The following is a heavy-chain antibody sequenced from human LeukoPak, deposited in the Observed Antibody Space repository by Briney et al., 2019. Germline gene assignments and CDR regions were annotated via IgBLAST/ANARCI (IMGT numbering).Heavy chain of an antibody. J-gene: IGHJ4*02. CDR2: IKQDGSEK. Sequence: PGGSLRLSCAASEFTVSSNYMSWVRPAPGNGLEWVANIKQDGSEKYYVDSVKGRFTISRDNAKNSLYLQMNSLRAEDTAVYYCASLIAVAGRQDYWGQGTLVTVSS. CDR3: ASLIAVAGRQDY. CDR1: EFTVSSNY. V-gene: IGHV3-7*01. D-gene: IGHD6-19*01.